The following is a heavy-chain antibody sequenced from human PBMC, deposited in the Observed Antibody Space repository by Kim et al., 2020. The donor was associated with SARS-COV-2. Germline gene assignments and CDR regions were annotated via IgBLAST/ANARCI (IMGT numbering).Heavy chain of an antibody. V-gene: IGHV1-46*01. D-gene: IGHD3-16*01. Sequence: YAQKFQGRVTMTRDTSTITGYMELSSLRSEDTAVYYCARETYNYYGMDVWGQGTTVTVSS. CDR3: ARETYNYYGMDV. J-gene: IGHJ6*02.